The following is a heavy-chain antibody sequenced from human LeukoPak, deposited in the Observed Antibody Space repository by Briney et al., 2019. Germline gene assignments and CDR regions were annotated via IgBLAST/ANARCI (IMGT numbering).Heavy chain of an antibody. CDR1: GFTFSSYW. V-gene: IGHV3-7*01. J-gene: IGHJ4*02. Sequence: GGSLRLSCAASGFTFSSYWMRWVRQAPGKGLEWVANIKQDGSEKYYVDSVRGRFTISRDNAKNSLYLQMNSLRAEDTAVYYCARVPWFGDYFDYWGQGTLVTVSS. D-gene: IGHD3-10*01. CDR2: IKQDGSEK. CDR3: ARVPWFGDYFDY.